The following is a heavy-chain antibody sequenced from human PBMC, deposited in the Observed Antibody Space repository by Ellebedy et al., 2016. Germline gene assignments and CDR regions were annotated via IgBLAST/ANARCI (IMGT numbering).Heavy chain of an antibody. Sequence: GSLRLXXTVSGGSISSYYWSWIRQPPGKGLEWIGYIYYSGSTNYNPSLKSRVTISVDTSKNQFSLKLSSVTAADTAVYYCARAGADGDYVEGMDVWGQGTTVTVSS. CDR1: GGSISSYY. CDR2: IYYSGST. J-gene: IGHJ6*02. V-gene: IGHV4-59*01. D-gene: IGHD4-17*01. CDR3: ARAGADGDYVEGMDV.